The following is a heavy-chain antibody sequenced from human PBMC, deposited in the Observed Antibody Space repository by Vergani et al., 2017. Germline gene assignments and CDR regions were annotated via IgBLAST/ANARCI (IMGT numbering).Heavy chain of an antibody. V-gene: IGHV1-18*01. CDR3: TILALGI. Sequence: QVQLVQSAVQVMKPGASVRVSCKVSGEDFAKNGISWVRQARGQGLQWMGWISPFNGNSRTAHEFQGRITMTTESSTTTTYMERRRLASDDTATYYCTILALGIWGQGTQIIGSS. CDR1: GEDFAKNG. CDR2: ISPFNGNS. D-gene: IGHD5-24*01. J-gene: IGHJ4*02.